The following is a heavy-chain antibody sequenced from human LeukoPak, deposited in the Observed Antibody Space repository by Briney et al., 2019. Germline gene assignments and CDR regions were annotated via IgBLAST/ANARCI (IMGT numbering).Heavy chain of an antibody. CDR2: IKSKTDGGTT. D-gene: IGHD3-3*01. V-gene: IGHV3-15*07. J-gene: IGHJ6*02. Sequence: GGSLRLSCAASGFTFSNAWVNWVRQAPGKGLEWVGRIKSKTDGGTTDYAAPVKGRFTISRDDSKNTLYLQMNSLKTEDTAVYYCTTQVLESYGMDVWGQGTTVTVSS. CDR3: TTQVLESYGMDV. CDR1: GFTFSNAW.